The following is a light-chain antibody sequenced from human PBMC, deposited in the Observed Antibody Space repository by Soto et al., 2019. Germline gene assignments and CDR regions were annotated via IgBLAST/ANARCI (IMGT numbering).Light chain of an antibody. CDR3: QQYGTSGT. V-gene: IGKV3-20*01. CDR2: GAS. Sequence: EILLTQSPGTLSRSPGERATLSCGASQSVSNNYLAWYQQKPGQAPRLLIYGASNRATGIPDRLSGSGSGTEFTLTISRMQPEDFAVYYCQQYGTSGTFGHGTQVDIK. J-gene: IGKJ1*01. CDR1: QSVSNNY.